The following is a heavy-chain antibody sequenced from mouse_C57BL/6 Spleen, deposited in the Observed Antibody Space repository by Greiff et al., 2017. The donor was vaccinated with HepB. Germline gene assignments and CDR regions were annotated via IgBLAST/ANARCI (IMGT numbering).Heavy chain of an antibody. J-gene: IGHJ2*01. Sequence: QVQLKQSGPELVKPGASVKLSCKASGYTFTSYDINWVKQRPGQGLEWIGWIYPRDGSTKYNEKFKGKATLTVDTSSSTAYMELHSLTSEDSAVYFCARSAHYYGSSPYYFDYWGQGTTLTVSS. V-gene: IGHV1-85*01. CDR1: GYTFTSYD. D-gene: IGHD1-1*01. CDR2: IYPRDGST. CDR3: ARSAHYYGSSPYYFDY.